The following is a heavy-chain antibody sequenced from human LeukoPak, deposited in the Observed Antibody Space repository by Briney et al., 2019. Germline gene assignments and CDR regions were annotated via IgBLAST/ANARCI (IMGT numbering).Heavy chain of an antibody. V-gene: IGHV6-1*01. CDR2: TYYRSKWHN. D-gene: IGHD6-25*01. Sequence: SQTLSLTCAISGXSVSSNSSAWNWIRQSPSKGLEWLGRTYYRSKWHNDYAVFVKSRITINPDTSKNQFSLQLNSVTPEDTAVYYCARGDSGFSAYYFDYWGQGTLVTVSS. CDR3: ARGDSGFSAYYFDY. J-gene: IGHJ4*02. CDR1: GXSVSSNSSA.